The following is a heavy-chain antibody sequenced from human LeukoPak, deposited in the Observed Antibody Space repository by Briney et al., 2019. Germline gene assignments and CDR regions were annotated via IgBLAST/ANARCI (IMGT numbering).Heavy chain of an antibody. Sequence: PGGSLRLSCEASGFTFSDYHMNWIRQAPGKGLEWVSAISGSGGSTYYADSVKGRFTISRDNSKNTLYLQMNSLRAEDTAVYYCAKGDYYDSSGYYCLDYWGQGTLVTVSS. J-gene: IGHJ4*02. CDR1: GFTFSDYH. CDR2: ISGSGGST. V-gene: IGHV3-23*01. CDR3: AKGDYYDSSGYYCLDY. D-gene: IGHD3-22*01.